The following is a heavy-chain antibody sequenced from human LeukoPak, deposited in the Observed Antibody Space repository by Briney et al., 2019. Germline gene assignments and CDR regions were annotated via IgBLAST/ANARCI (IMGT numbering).Heavy chain of an antibody. D-gene: IGHD6-13*01. J-gene: IGHJ5*02. CDR1: GGSISSGSYY. Sequence: PSETLSLTCTVSGGSISSGSYYWSWIRQPAGKGLEWIGRIYTSGSTNYNPSLKSRVTISVDTSKNQFSLKLSSVTAADTAVYYCARDPSIAAAGTNWFDPWGQGTLATVSS. CDR3: ARDPSIAAAGTNWFDP. V-gene: IGHV4-61*02. CDR2: IYTSGST.